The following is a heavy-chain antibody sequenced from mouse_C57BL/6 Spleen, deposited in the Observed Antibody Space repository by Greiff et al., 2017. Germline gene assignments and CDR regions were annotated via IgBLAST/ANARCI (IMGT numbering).Heavy chain of an antibody. Sequence: QVQLQQSGPGLVAPSQSLSITCTVSGFSLTSYGVHWVRQPPGKGLEWLVVIWSDGSTTYNSALKSRLSISKDNSKSQVFLKMNSLQTDDTAMYYCARQREYYDYDGYAMDYWGQGTSVTVSS. CDR2: IWSDGST. CDR3: ARQREYYDYDGYAMDY. CDR1: GFSLTSYG. V-gene: IGHV2-6-1*01. D-gene: IGHD2-4*01. J-gene: IGHJ4*01.